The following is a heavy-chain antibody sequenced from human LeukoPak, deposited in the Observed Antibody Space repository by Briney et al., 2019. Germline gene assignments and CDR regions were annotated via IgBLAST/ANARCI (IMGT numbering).Heavy chain of an antibody. CDR3: ATGKRGGARVFDI. D-gene: IGHD1-26*01. Sequence: GSLRLSCAASGFTFSNAGMSWVRQAPGKGLEWIGEINHSGSTNYNPSLKSRVTISVDTSKNQFSLKLSSVTAADTAVYYCATGKRGGARVFDIWGQGTMVTVSS. CDR1: GFTFSNAG. V-gene: IGHV4-34*08. J-gene: IGHJ3*02. CDR2: INHSGST.